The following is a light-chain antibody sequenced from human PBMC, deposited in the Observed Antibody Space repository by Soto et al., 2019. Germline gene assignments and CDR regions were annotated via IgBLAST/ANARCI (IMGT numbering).Light chain of an antibody. V-gene: IGKV1-39*01. CDR2: VAS. Sequence: DIKMTQSPSSLSASVGDRDTITCRPSQTISTYLNWYQQNSGKAPKLLIYVASSLQYVVPSRFSGSGSGTELTLTSSGLQPEDFETYFFQRSSGIPNTFDQAKKLQIK. CDR1: QTISTY. CDR3: QRSSGIPNT. J-gene: IGKJ2*01.